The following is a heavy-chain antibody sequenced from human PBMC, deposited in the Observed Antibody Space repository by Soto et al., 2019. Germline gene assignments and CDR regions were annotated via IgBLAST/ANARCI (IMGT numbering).Heavy chain of an antibody. CDR2: IYYSGST. D-gene: IGHD3-22*01. CDR3: ARGNFFEDSSGYPDWFDP. J-gene: IGHJ5*02. V-gene: IGHV4-61*01. Sequence: PSATLSLTCTVSGGSVSSGSYYWSWIRQPPGKGLEWIGYIYYSGSTNYNPSLKSRVTISVDTSKNQFSLKLSSVTAADTAVYYCARGNFFEDSSGYPDWFDPWGQGTLVTVSS. CDR1: GGSVSSGSYY.